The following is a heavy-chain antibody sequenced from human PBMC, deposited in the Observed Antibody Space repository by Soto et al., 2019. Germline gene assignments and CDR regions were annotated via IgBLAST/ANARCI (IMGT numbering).Heavy chain of an antibody. CDR2: IYFSGTT. Sequence: SETLSLTCTVSGGSIATTSYYWDWIRQPPGKGLEWIGSIYFSGTTHYKPSLKSRVTISVDTSKNQFSLNLNSVTAADTAVYFCARSLGSTADPHNYHYFYGMDVWGKG. CDR3: ARSLGSTADPHNYHYFYGMDV. J-gene: IGHJ6*04. CDR1: GGSIATTSYY. V-gene: IGHV4-39*01. D-gene: IGHD5-18*01.